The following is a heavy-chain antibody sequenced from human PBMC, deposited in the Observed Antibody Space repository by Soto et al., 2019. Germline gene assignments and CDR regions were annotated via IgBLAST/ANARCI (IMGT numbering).Heavy chain of an antibody. V-gene: IGHV1-18*01. Sequence: ASVKVSCKASGYTFTSYGISWVRRAPGQGLEWMGWISPYNGNTNYAQKLQGRVTMTTDTSTSTVYMELRSLRSDDTAVYYCARDQGVVLVPAAMDVWGQGTTVTVSS. CDR2: ISPYNGNT. J-gene: IGHJ6*02. CDR3: ARDQGVVLVPAAMDV. D-gene: IGHD2-2*01. CDR1: GYTFTSYG.